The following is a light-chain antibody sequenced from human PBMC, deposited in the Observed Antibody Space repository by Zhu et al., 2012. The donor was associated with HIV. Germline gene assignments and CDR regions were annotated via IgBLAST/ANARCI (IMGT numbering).Light chain of an antibody. CDR2: GAS. Sequence: ETVMTQSPATLSVSPGERVTLSCRASQSVSTNLAWYRQKAGQAPRLLIYGASTRPPGIPARFIGSGSGTEFALTISSLQSEDIAVYYCHQYKDWPPWTFGHGTKV. CDR3: HQYKDWPPWT. V-gene: IGKV3-15*01. CDR1: QSVSTN. J-gene: IGKJ1*01.